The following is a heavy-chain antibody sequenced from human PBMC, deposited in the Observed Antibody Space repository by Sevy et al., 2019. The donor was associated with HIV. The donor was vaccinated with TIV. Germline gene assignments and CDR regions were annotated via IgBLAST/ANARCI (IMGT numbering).Heavy chain of an antibody. D-gene: IGHD6-13*01. CDR3: ARGLAGLHGDYYGMDV. J-gene: IGHJ6*02. CDR1: GFTCSSYG. Sequence: GGSVRLSCAASGFTCSSYGMHWVRQAPGKGLEWVAVILYDGSKKYYADSVKGRFTISTDNSKNTLLLQMNSVRAGDTAVYYWARGLAGLHGDYYGMDVWGQGTPVTVSS. CDR2: ILYDGSKK. V-gene: IGHV3-30*03.